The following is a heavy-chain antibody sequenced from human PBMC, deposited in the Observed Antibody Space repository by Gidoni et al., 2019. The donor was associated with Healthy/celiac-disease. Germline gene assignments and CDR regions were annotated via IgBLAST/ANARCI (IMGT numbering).Heavy chain of an antibody. D-gene: IGHD1-26*01. J-gene: IGHJ3*02. CDR1: GFPVSSNY. Sequence: EVQLVESGGGLVQPGGSLRLSCAASGFPVSSNYMSWVRQAPGKGLEWVSVIYSGGSTYYADSVKGRFTISRHNSKNTLYLQMNSLRAEDTAVYYCARDRGDGSYFAFDIWGQGTMVTVSS. V-gene: IGHV3-53*04. CDR3: ARDRGDGSYFAFDI. CDR2: IYSGGST.